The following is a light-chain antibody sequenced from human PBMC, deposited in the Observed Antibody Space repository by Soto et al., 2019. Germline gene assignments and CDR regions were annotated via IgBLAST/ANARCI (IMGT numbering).Light chain of an antibody. CDR3: QQYGISSWT. Sequence: EIVLTQSPGTLSLSPGERATLSCKASQSVSSSYLAWYQQKPGQAPRLLIYGASSRATGIPDRFRGSGSGTDFTLTISRLEPEVFAVYYCQQYGISSWTFGQGTKVEIK. CDR1: QSVSSSY. V-gene: IGKV3-20*01. J-gene: IGKJ1*01. CDR2: GAS.